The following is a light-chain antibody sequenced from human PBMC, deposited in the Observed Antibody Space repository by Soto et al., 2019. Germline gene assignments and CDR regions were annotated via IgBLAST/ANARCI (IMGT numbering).Light chain of an antibody. Sequence: DISMKLSPSTLYGSVRDRVTITCRASQTISSWLAWYQQKPGKAPKLLIYKASTLKSGVPSRFSGSGSGTEFTLTISSLQPDDFATYYCQHYNSYSEAFGQGTKVDI. CDR2: KAS. CDR3: QHYNSYSEA. V-gene: IGKV1-5*03. CDR1: QTISSW. J-gene: IGKJ1*01.